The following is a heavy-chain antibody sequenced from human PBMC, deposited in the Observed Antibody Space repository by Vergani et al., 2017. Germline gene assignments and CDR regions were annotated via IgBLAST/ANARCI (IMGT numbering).Heavy chain of an antibody. CDR2: ISYDGSNK. Sequence: QVQLVESGGGVVQPGRSLRLSCAASGFTFSSYAMHWVRQAPGKGLEWVAVISYDGSNKYYADSVKGRFTISRDNSKNTLYLQMNSLRAEDTAVYYCAGDLLRYFDLWGRGTLVTVSS. V-gene: IGHV3-30-3*01. J-gene: IGHJ2*01. CDR1: GFTFSSYA. CDR3: AGDLLRYFDL.